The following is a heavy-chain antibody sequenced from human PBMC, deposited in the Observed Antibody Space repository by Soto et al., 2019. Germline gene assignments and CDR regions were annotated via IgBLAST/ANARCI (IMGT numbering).Heavy chain of an antibody. J-gene: IGHJ5*02. V-gene: IGHV3-23*01. CDR3: ATRGWIKLWLPVS. CDR1: GFTFSSYA. D-gene: IGHD5-18*01. CDR2: ISGSGGTT. Sequence: PGGSLRLSCAASGFTFSSYAMSWVRQAPGKGLEWVSSISGSGGTTYYADSVKGRFTISRDNSKNTLYLQMNSLRAEDTAVYYCATRGWIKLWLPVSWGQGPLGTVPA.